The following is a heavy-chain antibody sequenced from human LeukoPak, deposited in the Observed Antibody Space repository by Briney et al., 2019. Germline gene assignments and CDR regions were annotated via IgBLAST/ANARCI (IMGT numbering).Heavy chain of an antibody. CDR2: ISYSGST. D-gene: IGHD3-22*01. J-gene: IGHJ4*02. V-gene: IGHV4-59*01. CDR3: AREEDSSGYFLPRFDY. CDR1: AGSIISYY. Sequence: SETLSLTCTVSAGSIISYYWSWIRQPPGKGREWVGYISYSGSTNYNPSLKSRVTISVDTSKNQFSLNLSSVTAADTAVYYCAREEDSSGYFLPRFDYWGQGTLVTVSS.